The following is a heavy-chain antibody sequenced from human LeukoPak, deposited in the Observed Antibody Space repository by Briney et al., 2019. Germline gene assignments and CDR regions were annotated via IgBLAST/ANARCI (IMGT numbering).Heavy chain of an antibody. D-gene: IGHD5-18*01. J-gene: IGHJ4*02. CDR2: IYTSGST. CDR1: GGSISSYY. V-gene: IGHV4-4*07. Sequence: SETLSLTCTVSGGSISSYYWSWIRQPAGKGLEWIGRIYTSGSTNYNPSLKSRVTMSVDTSKNQFSLKLRSVTAADTAVYYCARVHSYGPLAFSFDYWGQGTLVTVSS. CDR3: ARVHSYGPLAFSFDY.